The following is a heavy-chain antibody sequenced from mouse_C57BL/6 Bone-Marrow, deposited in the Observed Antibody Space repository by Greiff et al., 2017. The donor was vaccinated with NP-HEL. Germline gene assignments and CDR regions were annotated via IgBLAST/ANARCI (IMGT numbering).Heavy chain of an antibody. J-gene: IGHJ1*03. Sequence: QVQLQQPGAELVKPGASVKLSCKASGYTFTSYWMHWVKQRPGQGLEWIGMIHPNSGSTNYNEKFKSKATLTVDKSSSTAYMQLSSLTSEDSAVYYCARYDYDDDYWYFDVWGTGTTVTVSS. V-gene: IGHV1-64*01. D-gene: IGHD2-4*01. CDR3: ARYDYDDDYWYFDV. CDR2: IHPNSGST. CDR1: GYTFTSYW.